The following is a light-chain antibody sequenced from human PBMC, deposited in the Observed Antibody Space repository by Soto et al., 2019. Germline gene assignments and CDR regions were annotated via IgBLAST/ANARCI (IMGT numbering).Light chain of an antibody. V-gene: IGKV3-11*01. CDR2: DAS. CDR3: QQRSNWPWT. J-gene: IGKJ1*01. CDR1: QSVGSY. Sequence: EIVLTQSPATLSLSPAERATLPCRASQSVGSYLAWYQQKPGQAPRLLIYDASNRATGIPARFSGSGSGTDFTLTISSLEPEDFAVYYCQQRSNWPWTFGQGTKVDIK.